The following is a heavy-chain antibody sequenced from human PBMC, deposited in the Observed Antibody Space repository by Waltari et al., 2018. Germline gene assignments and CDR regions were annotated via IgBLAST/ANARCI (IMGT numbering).Heavy chain of an antibody. CDR1: GGSFSGHY. D-gene: IGHD1-26*01. Sequence: QVQLQQWGAGLLKPSETLSLTCAVYGGSFSGHYWSWIRQPPGKGLEWIGEIRERGSTKYNPSLKSRVTISGDTSKNQFSLKVSSVTAADMAVYYCARAPSGTIEYFQHWGQGTLVTVSS. CDR3: ARAPSGTIEYFQH. J-gene: IGHJ1*01. CDR2: IRERGST. V-gene: IGHV4-34*01.